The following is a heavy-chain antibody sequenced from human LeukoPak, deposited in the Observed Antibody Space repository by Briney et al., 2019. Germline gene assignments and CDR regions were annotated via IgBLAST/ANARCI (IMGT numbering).Heavy chain of an antibody. CDR3: ARHDRYYYDTSGYYFDY. CDR1: GGSFSSHY. V-gene: IGHV4-59*08. CDR2: VSYSGDT. J-gene: IGHJ4*02. Sequence: NPSETLSLTCAVYGGSFSSHYWTWIRQPPGKGLQWIGYVSYSGDTDYNPSLKSRVTISVDTSKNQFSLKLSSVTAADTAVYYCARHDRYYYDTSGYYFDYWGQGTLVTVSS. D-gene: IGHD3-22*01.